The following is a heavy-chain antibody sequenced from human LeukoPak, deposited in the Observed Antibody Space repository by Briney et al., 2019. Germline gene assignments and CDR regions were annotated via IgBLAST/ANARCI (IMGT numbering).Heavy chain of an antibody. Sequence: ASVKVSCKASGYTFTSYGISWLRQAPGQGLEWMGWISAYNGNTNYAQKLQGRVTMTTDTSTSTAYMELRSLRSDDTAVYYCARGAEGYYDSSGYVLDWRGFDPWGQGTLVTVSS. D-gene: IGHD3-22*01. CDR2: ISAYNGNT. V-gene: IGHV1-18*01. J-gene: IGHJ5*02. CDR3: ARGAEGYYDSSGYVLDWRGFDP. CDR1: GYTFTSYG.